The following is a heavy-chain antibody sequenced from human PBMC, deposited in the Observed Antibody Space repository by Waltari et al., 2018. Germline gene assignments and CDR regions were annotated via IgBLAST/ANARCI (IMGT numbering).Heavy chain of an antibody. CDR3: AIGKPGSYFFDF. J-gene: IGHJ4*02. V-gene: IGHV3-23*01. Sequence: EVQLLESGGGLVQPGGSLRLSCAAPGFTFSTYVMSWVRQAPGKGLEWVSVISGSGDITYYADSVKGRFTISRDNSKNTLYLQMNSLGAEDTAVYYCAIGKPGSYFFDFWGQGTLVTVSS. CDR2: ISGSGDIT. D-gene: IGHD1-26*01. CDR1: GFTFSTYV.